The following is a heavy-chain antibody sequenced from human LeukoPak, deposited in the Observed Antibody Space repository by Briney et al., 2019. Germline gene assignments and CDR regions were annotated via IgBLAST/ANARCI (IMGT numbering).Heavy chain of an antibody. CDR3: ARDRRYYDSSGYYYFDY. J-gene: IGHJ4*02. V-gene: IGHV1-69*05. CDR2: IIPIFGTA. D-gene: IGHD3-22*01. CDR1: GYTFTTSG. Sequence: SVKVSCKASGYTFTTSGISWVRQAPGQGLEWMGRIIPIFGTANYAQKFQGRVTITTDESTSTAYMELSSLRSEDTAVYYCARDRRYYDSSGYYYFDYWGQGTLVTVSS.